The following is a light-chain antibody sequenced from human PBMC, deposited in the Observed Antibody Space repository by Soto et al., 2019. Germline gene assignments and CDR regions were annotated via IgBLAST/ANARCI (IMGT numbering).Light chain of an antibody. CDR2: EVS. CDR3: SSCTSSSTLEV. CDR1: STDVGGYNY. Sequence: QSALTQPASVSGSPGQSITISCTGTSTDVGGYNYVSWYQHHPGKAPKLILYEVSNRPSGVSDRFSGSKSGNTASLTISGLQAEDEADYYCSSCTSSSTLEVFGGGTKLTVL. V-gene: IGLV2-14*01. J-gene: IGLJ2*01.